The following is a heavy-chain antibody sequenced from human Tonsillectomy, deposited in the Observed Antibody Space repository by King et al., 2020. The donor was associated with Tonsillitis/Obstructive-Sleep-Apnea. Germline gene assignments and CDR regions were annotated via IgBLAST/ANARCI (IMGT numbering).Heavy chain of an antibody. CDR2: ISYDGSNK. J-gene: IGHJ4*02. Sequence: HEQLVQSGGGVVQPGRSLRLSCAASGFTFSSYAIHWVRQAPGKGLEWVAVISYDGSNKYYADSVKGRFTISRDNSKNTLYLQMNSLRAEDTAVYYCSAMGLWGQGTLVTVSS. CDR3: SAMGL. V-gene: IGHV3-30*04. CDR1: GFTFSSYA. D-gene: IGHD2-2*01.